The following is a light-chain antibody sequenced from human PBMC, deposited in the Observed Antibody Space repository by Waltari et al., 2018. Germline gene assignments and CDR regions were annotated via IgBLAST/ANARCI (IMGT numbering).Light chain of an antibody. CDR3: QQRIQWPNS. V-gene: IGKV3-11*01. CDR1: QSVISH. J-gene: IGKJ2*03. CDR2: GTS. Sequence: EIVLTQSPATLSLSPGERATLSCRASQSVISHLAWYQQKPGQAPRRLIYGTSNRATGIPARFSGSGSGTDFTLTISSLEPEDFAVYYCQQRIQWPNSFGQGTKLEL.